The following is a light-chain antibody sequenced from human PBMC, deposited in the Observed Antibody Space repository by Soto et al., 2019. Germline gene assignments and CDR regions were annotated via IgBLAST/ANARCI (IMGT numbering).Light chain of an antibody. J-gene: IGLJ1*01. Sequence: HSALTQAPSVSGSPGQSVSISCTGTSSDVGSYNRVSWYQQPPGTAPKLMIYEVSNRPSGVPDRFSGSKSGNTASLTISGLQPEDEADYYCNSYTSSNTYVFGTGTKVTVL. V-gene: IGLV2-18*02. CDR3: NSYTSSNTYV. CDR2: EVS. CDR1: SSDVGSYNR.